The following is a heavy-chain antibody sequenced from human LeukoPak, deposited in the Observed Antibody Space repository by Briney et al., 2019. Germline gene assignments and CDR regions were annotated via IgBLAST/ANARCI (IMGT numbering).Heavy chain of an antibody. Sequence: ASVKVSCKVSGYTLTELSMHWVRQAPGKGLEWMGGFDPEDGETIYAQKFQGRVTMTEDTSTDTAYMELSSLRSEDTAVYYCATEGKNWGLSSGAFDIWGQGTMVTVSS. V-gene: IGHV1-24*01. CDR1: GYTLTELS. CDR2: FDPEDGET. D-gene: IGHD7-27*01. J-gene: IGHJ3*02. CDR3: ATEGKNWGLSSGAFDI.